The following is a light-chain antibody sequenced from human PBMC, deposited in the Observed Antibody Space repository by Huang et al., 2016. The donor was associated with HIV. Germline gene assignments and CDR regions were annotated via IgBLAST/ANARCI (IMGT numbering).Light chain of an antibody. CDR2: WAS. CDR1: QSLLDSSDNKNF. J-gene: IGKJ4*01. Sequence: DIVMTQSPDSLAVSLGERATINCKSSQSLLDSSDNKNFLAWFRQKPGQPPKLLFYWASTRESGVPDRFSGSGSGTDFTLTSSSLQAEDVAVYYCQQYYDTPLTFGGGTKVEI. CDR3: QQYYDTPLT. V-gene: IGKV4-1*01.